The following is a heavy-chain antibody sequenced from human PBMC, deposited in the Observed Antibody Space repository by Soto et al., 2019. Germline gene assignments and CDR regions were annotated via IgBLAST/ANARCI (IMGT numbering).Heavy chain of an antibody. J-gene: IGHJ3*01. CDR3: AREEGYCNGGPCYRGAFDF. V-gene: IGHV3-21*02. CDR2: IGNSNNPT. CDR1: GFTFSDYS. D-gene: IGHD2-15*01. Sequence: EVQLVESGGGLVKPGGSPRLSCAASGFTFSDYSMLWVRQAPGKGLEWLAFIGNSNNPTFYADSVRGRFTISRDNPKNSVYLQMNSLIEEDTAVYFCAREEGYCNGGPCYRGAFDFWGQGTIVTVSS.